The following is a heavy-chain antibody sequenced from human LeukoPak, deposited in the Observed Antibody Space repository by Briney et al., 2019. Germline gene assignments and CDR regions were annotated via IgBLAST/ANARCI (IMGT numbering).Heavy chain of an antibody. J-gene: IGHJ3*02. CDR1: GFTVSSNY. Sequence: GGSLRLSCAASGFTVSSNYMSWVRQAPGKGLEWVSVIYSGGSTYYADSVKGRFTISRDNSKNTVYLQMNSLRAEDTAVYYCARGPPLRFGALDIWGQGTMVTVSS. D-gene: IGHD3-3*01. CDR3: ARGPPLRFGALDI. V-gene: IGHV3-53*01. CDR2: IYSGGST.